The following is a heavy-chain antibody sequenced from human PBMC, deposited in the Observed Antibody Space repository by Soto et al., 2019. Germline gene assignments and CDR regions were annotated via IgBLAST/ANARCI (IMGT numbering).Heavy chain of an antibody. J-gene: IGHJ4*02. D-gene: IGHD6-13*01. CDR1: GFTFSSYA. CDR3: AKERGYSSSPPDY. CDR2: ISTNGGST. V-gene: IGHV3-64*04. Sequence: PGGSLRLSCSASGFTFSSYAMHWVRQAPGKGLEYVSSISTNGGSTHYADSVKGRFTISRDNSKNTLYLQMNSLRAEDTAVYYCAKERGYSSSPPDYWGQGT.